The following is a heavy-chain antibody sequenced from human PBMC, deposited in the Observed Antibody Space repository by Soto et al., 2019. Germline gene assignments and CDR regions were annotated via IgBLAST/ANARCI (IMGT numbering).Heavy chain of an antibody. Sequence: ASVKVSCTASGYTFTSDGISCVRQAPGQGLEWMGWINAGNGNTKYSQKFQGRVTITRDTSASTAYMELSSLRSEDTAVYYCARQRGVAAAATNYYYYGMDVWGQGTTVTVSS. V-gene: IGHV1-3*01. D-gene: IGHD6-13*01. CDR2: INAGNGNT. CDR1: GYTFTSDG. J-gene: IGHJ6*02. CDR3: ARQRGVAAAATNYYYYGMDV.